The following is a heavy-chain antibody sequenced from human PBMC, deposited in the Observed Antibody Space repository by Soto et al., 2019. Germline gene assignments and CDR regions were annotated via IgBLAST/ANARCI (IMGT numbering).Heavy chain of an antibody. CDR3: AKDLGGRYYDFWSGYYTDYYYGMDV. CDR2: ISYDGSNK. CDR1: GFTFSSYG. V-gene: IGHV3-30*18. J-gene: IGHJ6*01. Sequence: WGSLLLSCAASGFTFSSYGMHWVRQAPGKGLEWVPLISYDGSNKYYADSVKGRFTISRDNSKNTLYLQMNSLRAEDTSVYYCAKDLGGRYYDFWSGYYTDYYYGMDVWGQGTPVTVSS. D-gene: IGHD3-3*01.